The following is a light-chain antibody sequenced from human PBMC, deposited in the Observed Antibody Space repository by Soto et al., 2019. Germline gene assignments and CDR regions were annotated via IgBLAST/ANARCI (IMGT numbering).Light chain of an antibody. CDR2: DVS. CDR3: RSYTSSSLHV. V-gene: IGLV2-14*03. CDR1: SSDVGGYNY. J-gene: IGLJ1*01. Sequence: QSALPKPASLSGSPGQSITISCTGTSSDVGGYNYVSWYQQHPGKAPKLVIYDVSNRPSGVSNRFSGSKSGNTASLTISGLQAEDEADYYCRSYTSSSLHVFGTGTKVTVL.